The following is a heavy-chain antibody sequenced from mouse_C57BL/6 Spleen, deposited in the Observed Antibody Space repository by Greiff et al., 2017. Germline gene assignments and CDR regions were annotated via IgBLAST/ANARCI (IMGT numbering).Heavy chain of an antibody. V-gene: IGHV3-6*01. Sequence: EVQLQQSGPGLVKPSQSLSLTCSVTGYSITSGYYWNWIRQFPGNKLEWMGYISYDGSNNYNPSLKNRISITRDTSKKQFFLKLNSVTTEDTATYYCARDYYGPYYFDYWGQGTTLTVSS. D-gene: IGHD1-1*01. CDR2: ISYDGSN. CDR3: ARDYYGPYYFDY. CDR1: GYSITSGYY. J-gene: IGHJ2*01.